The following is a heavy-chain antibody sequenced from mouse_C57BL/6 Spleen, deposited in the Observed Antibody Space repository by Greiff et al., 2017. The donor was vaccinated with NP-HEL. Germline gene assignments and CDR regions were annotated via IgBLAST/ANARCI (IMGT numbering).Heavy chain of an antibody. V-gene: IGHV1-42*01. Sequence: EVQLQQSGPELVKPGASVKISCKASGYSFTGYYMNWVKQSPEKSLEWIGEINPSTGGTTYNQKFKAKATLTVDKSSSTAYMQLKSLTSEDSAVYYCAHSRGDSPFAYWGQGTLVTVSA. CDR2: INPSTGGT. J-gene: IGHJ3*01. CDR3: AHSRGDSPFAY. CDR1: GYSFTGYY.